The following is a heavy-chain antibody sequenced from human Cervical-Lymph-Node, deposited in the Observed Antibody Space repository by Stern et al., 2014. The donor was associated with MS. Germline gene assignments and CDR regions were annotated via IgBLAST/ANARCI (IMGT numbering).Heavy chain of an antibody. V-gene: IGHV4-31*03. Sequence: QVQLVESGPGLVKPSQTLSLTCTVSGGSISSGGYYWSWIRQHPEKGLEWIGYIYYSGSTYYNPSLKSRVTISVDTSKNQFSLKLSSVTAADTAVYYCARVSYDFWSGYFPFDYWGQGTLVTVSS. CDR3: ARVSYDFWSGYFPFDY. D-gene: IGHD3-3*01. CDR2: IYYSGST. CDR1: GGSISSGGYY. J-gene: IGHJ4*02.